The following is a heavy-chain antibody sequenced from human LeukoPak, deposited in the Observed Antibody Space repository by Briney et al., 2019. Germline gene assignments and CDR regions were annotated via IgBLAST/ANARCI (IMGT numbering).Heavy chain of an antibody. J-gene: IGHJ4*02. D-gene: IGHD3-22*01. CDR1: GGSISSSSYY. CDR3: ARGYDSSGYYYSGPSRRGYYFDY. CDR2: IYYSGST. Sequence: SETLSLTCTVSGGSISSSSYYWGWIRQPPGKGLEWIGSIYYSGSTYYNPSLKSRVTISVDTSKNQFSLKLSSVTAADTAVYYCARGYDSSGYYYSGPSRRGYYFDYWGQGTLVTVSS. V-gene: IGHV4-39*01.